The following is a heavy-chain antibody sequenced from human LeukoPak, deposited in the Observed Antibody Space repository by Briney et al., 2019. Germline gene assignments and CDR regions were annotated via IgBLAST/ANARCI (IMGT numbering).Heavy chain of an antibody. CDR2: IYTSGST. CDR1: GGSISNYY. CDR3: AREAAAGTFYFDY. J-gene: IGHJ4*02. V-gene: IGHV4-4*07. D-gene: IGHD6-13*01. Sequence: PSETLSLTCIVSGGSISNYYWSWIRQPAGKGLEWIGRIYTSGSTNYNPSLKSRVTMSVDTSKNQFSLKLSSVTAADTAVYYCAREAAAGTFYFDYWGQGTLVTVSS.